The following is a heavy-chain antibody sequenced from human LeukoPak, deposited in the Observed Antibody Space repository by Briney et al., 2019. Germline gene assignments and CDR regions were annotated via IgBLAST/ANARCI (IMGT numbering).Heavy chain of an antibody. CDR1: GGSISSYY. V-gene: IGHV4-4*07. CDR3: ARPTMYYDSSGYAFDI. D-gene: IGHD3-22*01. Sequence: PSETLSLTCTVSGGSISSYYWSWIRQPAGKGLECIGRIYTSGSTNYNPSLKSRVTMSVDTSKNQFSLKLSSVTAADTAVYYCARPTMYYDSSGYAFDIWGQGTMVTVSS. J-gene: IGHJ3*02. CDR2: IYTSGST.